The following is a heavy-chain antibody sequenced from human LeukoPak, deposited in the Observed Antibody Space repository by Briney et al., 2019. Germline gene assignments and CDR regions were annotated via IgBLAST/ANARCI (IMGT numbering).Heavy chain of an antibody. Sequence: SETLSLTCTVSGGSISSYYWSWIRQPPGKGLEWIGYIYYSGSTNYNPSLKSRVTISVDTSKNQFSLKLSSVTAADTAVYYCAGHYDGVVTALDAFDIWGQGTMVTVSS. D-gene: IGHD3-3*01. CDR1: GGSISSYY. CDR2: IYYSGST. CDR3: AGHYDGVVTALDAFDI. V-gene: IGHV4-59*08. J-gene: IGHJ3*02.